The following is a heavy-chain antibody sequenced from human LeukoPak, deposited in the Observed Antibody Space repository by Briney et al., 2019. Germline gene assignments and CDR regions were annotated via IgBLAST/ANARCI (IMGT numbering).Heavy chain of an antibody. CDR3: ARDATVLRFLEWLFLMDV. CDR1: GYTFTNYD. J-gene: IGHJ6*04. D-gene: IGHD3-3*01. V-gene: IGHV1-2*02. CDR2: MNPNSGGT. Sequence: ASVKVSCKASGYTFTNYDINWVRQATGQGLEWMGWMNPNSGGTNYAQKFQGRVTMTRDTSISTAYMELSRLRSDDTAVYYCARDATVLRFLEWLFLMDVWGKGTTVTVSS.